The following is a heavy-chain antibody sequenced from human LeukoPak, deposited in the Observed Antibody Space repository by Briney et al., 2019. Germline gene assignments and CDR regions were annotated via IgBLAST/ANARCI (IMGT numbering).Heavy chain of an antibody. CDR2: INHSGST. Sequence: PSETLSLTCAVSGGSISSSNWWNWVRQPPGKGLEWIGEINHSGSTNYNPSLKSRVTISVDTSKNQFSLKLSSVTAADTAVYYCARGAPYYYGSGSGYDYWGQGTLVTVSS. CDR3: ARGAPYYYGSGSGYDY. CDR1: GGSISSSNW. V-gene: IGHV4-4*02. D-gene: IGHD3-10*01. J-gene: IGHJ4*02.